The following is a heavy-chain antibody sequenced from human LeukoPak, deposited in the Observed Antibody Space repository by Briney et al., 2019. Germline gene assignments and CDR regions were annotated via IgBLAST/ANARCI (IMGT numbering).Heavy chain of an antibody. J-gene: IGHJ4*02. CDR2: INGGNGNA. D-gene: IGHD5-18*01. CDR1: GYTFTNYG. Sequence: ASVKVSCKTSGYTFTNYGMHWVRHAPGQRLEWMGWINGGNGNAKYSQNFQGRVTIIRDTSASTAYMELSSLRSEDTAVYYCARVSDSAGGYFYWGQGTLVTVSS. CDR3: ARVSDSAGGYFY. V-gene: IGHV1-3*01.